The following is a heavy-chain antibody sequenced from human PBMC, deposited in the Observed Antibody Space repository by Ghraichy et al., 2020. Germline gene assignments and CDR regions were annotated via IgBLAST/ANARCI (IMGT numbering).Heavy chain of an antibody. Sequence: SETLSLTCTVSNGSISSGGYYWGWIRQPPGKGLEWIGHIYYSGNTYYSPSLKSRVAISIDTSKTQFSLKLSSVTAADPAIYYCARAYSSSWYPPGFDYWGRGTLVPVSS. V-gene: IGHV4-39*01. CDR3: ARAYSSSWYPPGFDY. CDR1: NGSISSGGYY. D-gene: IGHD6-13*01. CDR2: IYYSGNT. J-gene: IGHJ4*02.